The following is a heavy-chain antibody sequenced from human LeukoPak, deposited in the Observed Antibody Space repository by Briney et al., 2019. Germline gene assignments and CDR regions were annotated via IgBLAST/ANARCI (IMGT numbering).Heavy chain of an antibody. CDR3: ARTHYFDSGGYWPFDF. CDR2: IYSAGVT. D-gene: IGHD3-22*01. CDR1: GFSVSSFS. J-gene: IGHJ4*02. Sequence: GGSLRLSCAASGFSVSSFSMTWVRQAPGKGLEWVSVIYSAGVTYYADSVRGRFTISRDNSKNTLYLQMNSLRAEDTAVYYCARTHYFDSGGYWPFDFWGQGTPVTVSS. V-gene: IGHV3-53*01.